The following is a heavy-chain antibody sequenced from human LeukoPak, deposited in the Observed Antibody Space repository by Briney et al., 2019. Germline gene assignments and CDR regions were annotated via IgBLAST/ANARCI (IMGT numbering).Heavy chain of an antibody. Sequence: QTLSLTCAISGDRVSSNSASWSWVRQSPRRGLEWLGRTDYGSKWYNDYAVSVKSRLTIYPDTSKNQFSLQMNSVTPEDTAVYYCARAVAAFQWGSPYIWFYPWGQGTLVTFA. D-gene: IGHD6-19*01. CDR3: ARAVAAFQWGSPYIWFYP. J-gene: IGHJ5*02. CDR1: GDRVSSNSAS. V-gene: IGHV6-1*01. CDR2: TDYGSKWYN.